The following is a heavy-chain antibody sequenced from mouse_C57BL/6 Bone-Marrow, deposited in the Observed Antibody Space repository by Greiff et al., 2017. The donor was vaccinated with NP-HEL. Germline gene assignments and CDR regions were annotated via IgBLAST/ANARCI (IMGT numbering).Heavy chain of an antibody. V-gene: IGHV1-59*01. D-gene: IGHD1-1*01. CDR1: GYTFTSYW. Sequence: QVQLQQPGAELVRTGTSVKLSCKASGYTFTSYWMHWVKQRPGQGLEWIGVIDPSDSYTNYNQKFKGKATLTVDTSSSTAYMQLSSLTSEDSAVYYCARWGTTVYFDYWGQGTTLTVSS. J-gene: IGHJ2*01. CDR2: IDPSDSYT. CDR3: ARWGTTVYFDY.